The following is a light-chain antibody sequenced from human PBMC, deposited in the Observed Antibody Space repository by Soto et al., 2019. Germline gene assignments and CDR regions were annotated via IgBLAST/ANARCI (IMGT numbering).Light chain of an antibody. V-gene: IGKV1-5*01. CDR1: QNIRSW. CDR3: QHYNGY. J-gene: IGKJ2*01. CDR2: DAS. Sequence: DLPMTQSPTTLSASVGERVTITCRASQNIRSWLAWYQQKPGKAPKVLIYDASTLESGVPSRFSGSGFGTEFTLTISSLQPDDFATYYCQHYNGYFGQGTKLEIK.